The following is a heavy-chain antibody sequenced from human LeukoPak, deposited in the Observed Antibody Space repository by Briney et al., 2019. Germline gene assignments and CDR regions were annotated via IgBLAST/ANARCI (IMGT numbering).Heavy chain of an antibody. CDR2: IAPSDSYT. D-gene: IGHD3-22*01. CDR3: VRQPPGVYDTTQNWFDP. Sequence: GESLQISCKVSGYSFPSYWITWVRQVPGKGLEGMGRIAPSDSYTNYSPSFEGHVTLLVAKSITTAYLQWSSLKASDTAMYYCVRQPPGVYDTTQNWFDPWGQGTLVTVSS. V-gene: IGHV5-10-1*01. J-gene: IGHJ5*02. CDR1: GYSFPSYW.